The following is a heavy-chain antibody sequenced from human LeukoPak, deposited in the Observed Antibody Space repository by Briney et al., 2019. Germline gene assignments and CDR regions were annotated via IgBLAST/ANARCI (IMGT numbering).Heavy chain of an antibody. CDR3: ARADRRFCSDGSCPFDG. J-gene: IGHJ4*02. Sequence: PSETLSLACAVYGGSFSGYYWIWIRQPPGKGLEWIGEINHSGSTNYNPSLKSRVTISVDTSKNQFSLKLSSVTAADTAVYYCARADRRFCSDGSCPFDGWGQGTLVTVSS. CDR2: INHSGST. V-gene: IGHV4-34*01. CDR1: GGSFSGYY. D-gene: IGHD2-15*01.